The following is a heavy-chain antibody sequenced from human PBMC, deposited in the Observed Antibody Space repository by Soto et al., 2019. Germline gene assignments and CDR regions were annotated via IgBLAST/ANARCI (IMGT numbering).Heavy chain of an antibody. Sequence: GGSLRLSCAASGFSFSKYGMHWVRQAPGKGLEWVAVILYDESNKYYADSVKGRFTISRDTSKNTLYLHMNSLRADDTAVYYCAKDEGGWFPDYWGQGTLVTVSS. J-gene: IGHJ4*02. D-gene: IGHD6-19*01. CDR3: AKDEGGWFPDY. CDR1: GFSFSKYG. V-gene: IGHV3-30*18. CDR2: ILYDESNK.